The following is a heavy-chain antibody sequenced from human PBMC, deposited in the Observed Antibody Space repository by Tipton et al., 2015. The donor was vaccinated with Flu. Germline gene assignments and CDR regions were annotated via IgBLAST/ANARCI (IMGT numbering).Heavy chain of an antibody. Sequence: TLSLTCAVYGGSFSGYYWSWIRQPPGKGLEWIGEINHSGSTNYNPSLKSRVTISVDTSKNQFSLKLSSVTAADTAVYYCARAGYDSSGYFGAFDVWGQETMVTVSS. CDR2: INHSGST. D-gene: IGHD3-22*01. J-gene: IGHJ3*01. CDR3: ARAGYDSSGYFGAFDV. V-gene: IGHV4-34*01. CDR1: GGSFSGYY.